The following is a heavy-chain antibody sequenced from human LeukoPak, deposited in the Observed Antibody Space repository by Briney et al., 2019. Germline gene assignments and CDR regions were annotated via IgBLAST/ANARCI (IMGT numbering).Heavy chain of an antibody. CDR2: IYYSGST. V-gene: IGHV4-59*08. J-gene: IGHJ4*02. D-gene: IGHD3-22*01. CDR3: ARSPYYDSSFYFDY. CDR1: GGSISSYY. Sequence: SETLSLTCTVSGGSISSYYWSWIRQPPGKGLAWIGYIYYSGSTNYNPSLKSRVTISVDTSKNQFSLKLSSVTAADTAVYYCARSPYYDSSFYFDYWGQGTLVTVPS.